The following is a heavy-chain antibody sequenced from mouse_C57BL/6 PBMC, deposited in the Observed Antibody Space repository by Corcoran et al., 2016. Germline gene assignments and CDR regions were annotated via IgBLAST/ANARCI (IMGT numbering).Heavy chain of an antibody. CDR3: ARRRLYGSSSYYFDY. V-gene: IGHV1-75*01. J-gene: IGHJ2*01. CDR1: GYTFTDYY. CDR2: IFPGSGST. Sequence: QVQLQQSGLELVKPGASVKISCKASGYTFTDYYINWVKQRPGQGLEWIGWIFPGSGSTYYNEKFKGKATLTVDKSSSTAYMLLSSLTSEDSAVYFCARRRLYGSSSYYFDYWGQGTTLTVSS. D-gene: IGHD1-1*01.